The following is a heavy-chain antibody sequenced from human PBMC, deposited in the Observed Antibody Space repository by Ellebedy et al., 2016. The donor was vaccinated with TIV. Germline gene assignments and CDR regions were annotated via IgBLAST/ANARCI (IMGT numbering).Heavy chain of an antibody. Sequence: GGSLRLXXAASGFTFSSYWMSWVRQAPGKGLEWVANIKQDGSEKYYVDSVKGRFTISRDNAKNSLYLQMNSLRAEDTAVYYCARDRVTAHYYYYGMDVWGQGTTVTVSS. CDR1: GFTFSSYW. CDR2: IKQDGSEK. V-gene: IGHV3-7*03. D-gene: IGHD2-21*02. CDR3: ARDRVTAHYYYYGMDV. J-gene: IGHJ6*02.